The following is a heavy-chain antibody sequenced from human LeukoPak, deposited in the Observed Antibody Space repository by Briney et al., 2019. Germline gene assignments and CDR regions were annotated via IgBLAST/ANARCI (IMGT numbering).Heavy chain of an antibody. CDR2: IRYDGSNK. J-gene: IGHJ4*02. V-gene: IGHV3-30*02. CDR3: AKEYYDFWSGYDPYFDY. D-gene: IGHD3-3*01. CDR1: GFTFSSYG. Sequence: GGSLRLSCAASGFTFSSYGMHWVRQAPGKGLEWVAFIRYDGSNKYYADSVKGRFTISRDNSKNTLYLQMNSLRAEDTAVYYCAKEYYDFWSGYDPYFDYWGQGTLVTVSS.